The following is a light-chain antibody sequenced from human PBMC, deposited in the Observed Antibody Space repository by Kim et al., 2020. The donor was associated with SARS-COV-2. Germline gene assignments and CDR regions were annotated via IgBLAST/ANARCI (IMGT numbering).Light chain of an antibody. CDR3: QKNNSAPRT. CDR2: DVS. Sequence: IQMTQSPSSLSASVGDRVTITCRASQDINNFLAWYQQKPGKPPNLLIYDVSALRPGVPSRFSGSGSGTDFTLTISSLQPEDVATYFCQKNNSAPRTFGQGTKMGIK. J-gene: IGKJ1*01. V-gene: IGKV1-27*01. CDR1: QDINNF.